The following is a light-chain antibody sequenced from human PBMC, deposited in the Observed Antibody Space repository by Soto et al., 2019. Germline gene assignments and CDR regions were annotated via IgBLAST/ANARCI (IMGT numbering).Light chain of an antibody. Sequence: EIVLTQSPGTLSLSPGERGTVSCRASQIVNSKYLAWYQHRPGQAPRLLIYDASKRATGIPDRFSCSASGTYFILTINGLEPEDFAVYYCVQYDEPPSRWTFGQGTKV. CDR2: DAS. J-gene: IGKJ1*01. V-gene: IGKV3-20*01. CDR3: VQYDEPPSRWT. CDR1: QIVNSKY.